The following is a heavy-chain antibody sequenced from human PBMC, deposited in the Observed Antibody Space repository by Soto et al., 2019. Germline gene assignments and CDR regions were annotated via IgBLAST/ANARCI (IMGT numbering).Heavy chain of an antibody. CDR2: ISYDGSNK. Sequence: GGSLRLSCAASGFTFSSYGMHWVRQAPGKWLEWVAVISYDGSNKYYADSVKGRFTISRDNSKNTLYLQMNSLRAEDTAVYYCAKDSAITMIVVVTGPDYWGQGXLGTVYS. J-gene: IGHJ4*02. CDR1: GFTFSSYG. D-gene: IGHD3-22*01. V-gene: IGHV3-30*18. CDR3: AKDSAITMIVVVTGPDY.